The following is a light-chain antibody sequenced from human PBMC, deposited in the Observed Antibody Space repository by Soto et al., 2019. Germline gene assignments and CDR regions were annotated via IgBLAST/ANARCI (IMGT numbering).Light chain of an antibody. CDR1: QSISSW. V-gene: IGKV1-5*03. J-gene: IGKJ5*01. CDR2: KAS. CDR3: QQYNSYPIT. Sequence: DIQTTQSPSTLSASVGDRVTIPCRASQSISSWLAWYQQKPGKAPKLLIYKASSLESGVPSRFSGSGSGTEFTLTISSLQPDDFATYYCQQYNSYPITFGQGTRLEIK.